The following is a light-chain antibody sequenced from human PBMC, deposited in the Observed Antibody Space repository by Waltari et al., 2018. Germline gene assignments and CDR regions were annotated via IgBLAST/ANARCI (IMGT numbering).Light chain of an antibody. V-gene: IGLV2-14*03. CDR2: DVT. CDR1: SNYIGVYNH. CDR3: SSYTTSISYV. J-gene: IGLJ1*01. Sequence: QSALTQPASVSGSPGQSITISCTGTSNYIGVYNHVPWYQQHPGKAPKLRIYDVTNRPSGVSDRFSGSKSDYTASLTISGLQAEDEADYYCSSYTTSISYVFGTGTRVTVL.